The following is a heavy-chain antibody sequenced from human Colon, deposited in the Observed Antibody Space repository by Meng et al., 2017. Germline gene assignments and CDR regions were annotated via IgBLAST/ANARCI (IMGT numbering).Heavy chain of an antibody. CDR2: IYHSGST. D-gene: IGHD3-10*01. Sequence: GPGLVKPSGTLSLTCAVSGDSIRSSNWWSWVRQPPGRGLEWIGEIYHSGSTNYNPSLKNRVTMTVDKSKNEFSLTLSSVTAADTAFYYCARVIYASGNMAHLDYWGQGTLVTVSS. CDR3: ARVIYASGNMAHLDY. V-gene: IGHV4-4*02. CDR1: GDSIRSSNW. J-gene: IGHJ4*02.